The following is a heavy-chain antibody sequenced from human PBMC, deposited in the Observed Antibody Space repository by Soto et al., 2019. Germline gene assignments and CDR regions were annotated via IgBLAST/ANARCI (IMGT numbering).Heavy chain of an antibody. D-gene: IGHD4-4*01. CDR3: ARDGTVTTVDGIDV. CDR1: GGSISSGDYY. J-gene: IGHJ6*02. Sequence: SETLSLTCTVSGGSISSGDYYWSWIRQPPGKGLEWIGYSYYSGSTYYNPSLKSRVTISVDTSKNQFSQKLSSVTAADTAVYYCARDGTVTTVDGIDVWGQGTTVTVSS. V-gene: IGHV4-30-4*01. CDR2: SYYSGST.